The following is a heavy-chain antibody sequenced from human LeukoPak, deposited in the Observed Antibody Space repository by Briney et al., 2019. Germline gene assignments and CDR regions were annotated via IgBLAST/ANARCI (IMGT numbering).Heavy chain of an antibody. CDR2: IRRGTNSYTT. CDR1: GFTFSGYI. Sequence: GGSLRLSCAASGFTFSGYILDWVRQAPGKGLEWVGRIRRGTNSYTTEYAASVKGRFIISRDDSKNSLYLHMNSLKTEDTAVYHCTRDGGEGGNSAFDIWGQGTMVTVSS. V-gene: IGHV3-72*01. J-gene: IGHJ3*02. D-gene: IGHD3-16*01. CDR3: TRDGGEGGNSAFDI.